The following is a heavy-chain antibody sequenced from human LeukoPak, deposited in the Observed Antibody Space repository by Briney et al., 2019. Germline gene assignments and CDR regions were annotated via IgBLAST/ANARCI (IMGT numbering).Heavy chain of an antibody. Sequence: PGGSLRLSCAASGFTFSSYSMNWVRQAPGKGLEWVSYISSSSSTIYYADSVKGRFTISRDNAKNSLYLQMNSLRAEDTAVYYCARSVPFDYRGQGTLVTVSS. J-gene: IGHJ4*02. CDR3: ARSVPFDY. CDR2: ISSSSSTI. V-gene: IGHV3-48*01. CDR1: GFTFSSYS.